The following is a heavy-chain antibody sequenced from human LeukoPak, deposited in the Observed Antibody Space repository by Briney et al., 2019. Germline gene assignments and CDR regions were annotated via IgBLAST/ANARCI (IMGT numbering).Heavy chain of an antibody. CDR1: GFTFSSYW. CDR2: IKQDGSEK. Sequence: GGSLRLSCAASGFTFSSYWMSWVRQAPGKGLEWVANIKQDGSEKYYVDSVKGRFTISRDNAKNSLYLQMNSLRAEDTAVYYCARVKGGYISTWTHQYYMDVWGKGTTVTVSS. D-gene: IGHD6-13*01. J-gene: IGHJ6*03. CDR3: ARVKGGYISTWTHQYYMDV. V-gene: IGHV3-7*01.